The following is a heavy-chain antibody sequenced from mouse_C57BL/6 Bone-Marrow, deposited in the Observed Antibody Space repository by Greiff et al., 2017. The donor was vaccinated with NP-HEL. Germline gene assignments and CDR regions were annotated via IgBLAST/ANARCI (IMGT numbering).Heavy chain of an antibody. J-gene: IGHJ1*03. Sequence: QVHVKQPGAELVKPGASVKMSCKASGYTFTSYWITWVKQRPGQGLEWIGDIYPGSGSTNYNEKFKSKATLTVDTSSSTAYMQLSSLTSEDSAVYYCARNYSYWYFDVWGTGTTVTVSS. V-gene: IGHV1-55*01. D-gene: IGHD2-1*01. CDR1: GYTFTSYW. CDR2: IYPGSGST. CDR3: ARNYSYWYFDV.